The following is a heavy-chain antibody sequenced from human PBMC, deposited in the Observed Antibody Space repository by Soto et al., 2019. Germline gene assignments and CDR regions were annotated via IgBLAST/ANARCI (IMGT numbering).Heavy chain of an antibody. Sequence: EVQLLESGGALVQPGGSLRLSCAASGFSFTNYALSWVRQAPGKGLEWVSTFRAVGRAYYAASVQGRFTIARDSSQNTVHMQVSNLRPEDTAVYYCAKESMPEHYGDTLFDYWGQGTRVTVSS. V-gene: IGHV3-23*01. D-gene: IGHD4-17*01. CDR1: GFSFTNYA. CDR2: FRAVGRA. CDR3: AKESMPEHYGDTLFDY. J-gene: IGHJ4*02.